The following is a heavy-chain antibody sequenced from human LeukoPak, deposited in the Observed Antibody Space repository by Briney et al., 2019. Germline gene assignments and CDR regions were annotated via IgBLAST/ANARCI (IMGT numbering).Heavy chain of an antibody. CDR2: IIPIFGTA. CDR3: ARAPVDMVWFDP. J-gene: IGHJ5*02. D-gene: IGHD5-12*01. Sequence: SVKVSCRASGGTFSSYAISWVRQAPGQGLEWMGGIIPIFGTANYAQKFQGRVTITADESTSTAYMELSSLRSEDTAVYYCARAPVDMVWFDPWGQGTLVTVSS. V-gene: IGHV1-69*13. CDR1: GGTFSSYA.